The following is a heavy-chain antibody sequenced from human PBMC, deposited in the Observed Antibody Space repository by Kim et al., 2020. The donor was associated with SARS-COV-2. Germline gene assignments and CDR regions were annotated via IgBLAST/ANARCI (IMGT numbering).Heavy chain of an antibody. J-gene: IGHJ4*02. D-gene: IGHD6-13*01. CDR2: IYYSGST. Sequence: SETLSLTCTVSGGSISSSSYYWGWIRQPPGKGREWIGSIYYSGSTYYNPSLKSRVTISVDTSKNQFSLKLSTVTAADTAVYYCARLDAAGATGIDYWGQGTLVPVSS. V-gene: IGHV4-39*01. CDR1: GGSISSSSYY. CDR3: ARLDAAGATGIDY.